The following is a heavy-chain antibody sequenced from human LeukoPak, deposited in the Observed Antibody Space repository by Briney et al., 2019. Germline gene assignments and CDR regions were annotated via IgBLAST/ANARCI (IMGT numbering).Heavy chain of an antibody. V-gene: IGHV1-24*01. CDR2: FDPEDGET. CDR3: ARDPRLRFLEWSPGMDV. Sequence: ASVKVSCKVSGYTLTELSMHWVRQAPGKGLEWMGGFDPEDGETIYAQKFQGRVTMTEDTSTDTAYMELRSLRSDDAAVYYCARDPRLRFLEWSPGMDVWGKGTTVTVSS. J-gene: IGHJ6*03. D-gene: IGHD3-3*01. CDR1: GYTLTELS.